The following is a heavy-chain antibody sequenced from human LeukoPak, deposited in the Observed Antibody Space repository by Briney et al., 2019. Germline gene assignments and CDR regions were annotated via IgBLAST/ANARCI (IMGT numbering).Heavy chain of an antibody. Sequence: KPSETLSLTCTVSGGSIGSYYWSWIRQPPGKGLEWIGYIYNSGSTNYSPSLKSRVTISVDTPKNQFSLKLSSVTAADTAVYYCARPSRDGYRYTFDYWGQGILSPSPQ. CDR2: IYNSGST. J-gene: IGHJ4*02. D-gene: IGHD5-24*01. CDR3: ARPSRDGYRYTFDY. CDR1: GGSIGSYY. V-gene: IGHV4-59*01.